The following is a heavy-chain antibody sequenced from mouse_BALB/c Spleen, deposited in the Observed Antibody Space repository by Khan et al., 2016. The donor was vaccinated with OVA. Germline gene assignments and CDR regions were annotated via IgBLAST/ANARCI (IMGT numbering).Heavy chain of an antibody. CDR2: ISSGGDNT. J-gene: IGHJ3*01. V-gene: IGHV5-9*03. CDR1: GFTFSSFS. Sequence: EVELVESGGGLVKPGGYLKLSCAASGFTFSSFSMSWVRQTPEKRLEWVATISSGGDNTYYPDSVKGRFTISRDNAKNNLYLQMSSLRSEDTALYYCARSNYGAFAYWGQGTLVTVSA. D-gene: IGHD1-1*02. CDR3: ARSNYGAFAY.